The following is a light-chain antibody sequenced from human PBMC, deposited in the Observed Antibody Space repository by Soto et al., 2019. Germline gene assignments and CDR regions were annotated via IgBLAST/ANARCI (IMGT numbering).Light chain of an antibody. CDR2: EVT. V-gene: IGLV2-14*01. CDR3: SAYTRDKTVL. J-gene: IGLJ2*01. CDR1: STDVGGYNY. Sequence: QSALTQPASVSGSPGQSITISCTGSSTDVGGYNYVSWHQQHPGKAPKLMIFEVTKRPSGVSNRFSGSKSGDTASLTISGLQAEDEADYNCSAYTRDKTVLFGGGTKLTVL.